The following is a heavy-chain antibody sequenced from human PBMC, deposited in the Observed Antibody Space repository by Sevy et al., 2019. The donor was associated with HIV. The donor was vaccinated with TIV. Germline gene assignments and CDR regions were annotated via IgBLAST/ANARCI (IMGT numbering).Heavy chain of an antibody. CDR3: ARQPEGLGDYYYGMDV. D-gene: IGHD2-15*01. CDR2: IKHDGSEK. CDR1: GFTFSSYW. J-gene: IGHJ6*02. Sequence: GGSLRLSCAASGFTFSSYWMSWVRQAPGKGLEWVANIKHDGSEKYYVDSVKGRFTISRDNAKNSLYLQMNSLRAEDTAVYYCARQPEGLGDYYYGMDVWVQGTTVTVSS. V-gene: IGHV3-7*01.